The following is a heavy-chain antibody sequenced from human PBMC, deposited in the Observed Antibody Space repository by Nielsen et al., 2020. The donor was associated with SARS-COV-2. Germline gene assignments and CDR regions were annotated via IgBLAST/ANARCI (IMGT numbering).Heavy chain of an antibody. J-gene: IGHJ6*02. CDR2: ISYDGSNK. CDR1: GFTFSSYG. Sequence: GGSLRLSCAASGFTFSSYGMHWVRQAPGKGLEWVAVISYDGSNKYYADSVKGRFTISRDNSKNTLYLQMNRLRAEDTAVYYCAKDESPSGGSSSWYANYYYYYGMDVWGQGTTVTVSS. D-gene: IGHD6-13*01. CDR3: AKDESPSGGSSSWYANYYYYYGMDV. V-gene: IGHV3-30*18.